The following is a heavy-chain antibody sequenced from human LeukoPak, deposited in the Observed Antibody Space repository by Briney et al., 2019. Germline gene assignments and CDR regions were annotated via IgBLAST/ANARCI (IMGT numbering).Heavy chain of an antibody. Sequence: SETLSLTCTVSGGSISSYYWNWIRQPPGKVLEWIGYIYYNGSTNYNPSLKSRVTISVDSSKNQFSLKLSSVTAADTAVYYCASSGDRLSAFDPWGQGTLVTVSS. CDR1: GGSISSYY. J-gene: IGHJ5*02. V-gene: IGHV4-59*01. CDR2: IYYNGST. D-gene: IGHD7-27*01. CDR3: ASSGDRLSAFDP.